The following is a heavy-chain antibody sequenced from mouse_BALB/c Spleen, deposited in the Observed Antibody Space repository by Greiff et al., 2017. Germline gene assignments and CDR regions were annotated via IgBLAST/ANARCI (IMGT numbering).Heavy chain of an antibody. CDR2: INPDSSTI. CDR1: GFDFSRYW. Sequence: EVQRVESGGGLVQPGGSLKLSCAASGFDFSRYWMSWVRQAPGKGLEWIGEINPDSSTINYTPSLKDKFIISRDNAKNTLYLQMSKVRSEDTALYYCARRGYGYDYYAMDYWGQGTSVTVSS. D-gene: IGHD1-2*01. V-gene: IGHV4-1*02. CDR3: ARRGYGYDYYAMDY. J-gene: IGHJ4*01.